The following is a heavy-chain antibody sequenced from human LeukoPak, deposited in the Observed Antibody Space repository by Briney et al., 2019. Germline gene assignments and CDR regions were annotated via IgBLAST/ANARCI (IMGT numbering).Heavy chain of an antibody. J-gene: IGHJ5*02. Sequence: GGSLRLSCAASEFSISSYEMNWVRQAPGKGLEWVSYISTSGGTIYYADSVKGRFTISRDNAKNSLDLQMDSLRAEDTAVYYCARDRPVARFDPWGQGTLVTVSS. V-gene: IGHV3-48*03. CDR2: ISTSGGTI. D-gene: IGHD6-19*01. CDR1: EFSISSYE. CDR3: ARDRPVARFDP.